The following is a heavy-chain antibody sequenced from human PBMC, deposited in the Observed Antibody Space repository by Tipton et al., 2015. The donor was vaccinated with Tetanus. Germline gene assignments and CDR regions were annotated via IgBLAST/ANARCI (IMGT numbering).Heavy chain of an antibody. CDR2: INHSGST. Sequence: TLSLTCAVYGGSFSGYYWSWIRQPPGKGLEWIGEINHSGSTNYNPSLKSRVTISVDTSKNQFSLKLSSVTAADTAVYYCARDRRIQLWNDAFDIWGQGTMVTVSS. D-gene: IGHD5-18*01. CDR1: GGSFSGYY. J-gene: IGHJ3*02. CDR3: ARDRRIQLWNDAFDI. V-gene: IGHV4-34*01.